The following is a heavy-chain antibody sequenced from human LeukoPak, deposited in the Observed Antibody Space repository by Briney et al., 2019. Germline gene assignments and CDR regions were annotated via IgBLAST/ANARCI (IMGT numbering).Heavy chain of an antibody. Sequence: GGSLRLFCAASGFTFSSYSMNWVRQAPGKGLEWVSYISSSSSTIYYADSVKGRFTISRDNAKNSLYLQMNSLRAEDTAVYYCASAHEDYYDSSGYYWGQGTLVTVSS. CDR3: ASAHEDYYDSSGYY. V-gene: IGHV3-48*01. D-gene: IGHD3-22*01. CDR2: ISSSSSTI. CDR1: GFTFSSYS. J-gene: IGHJ4*02.